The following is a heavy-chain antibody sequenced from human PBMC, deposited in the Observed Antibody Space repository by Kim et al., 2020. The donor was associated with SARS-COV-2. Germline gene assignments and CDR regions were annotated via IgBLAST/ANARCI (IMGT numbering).Heavy chain of an antibody. D-gene: IGHD3-10*01. Sequence: ADSVKGRFTISRDNSKNTLYLQMNSLRAEDTAVYYCARDAGNYGSGMSDYWGQGTLVTVSS. V-gene: IGHV3-30*07. CDR3: ARDAGNYGSGMSDY. J-gene: IGHJ4*02.